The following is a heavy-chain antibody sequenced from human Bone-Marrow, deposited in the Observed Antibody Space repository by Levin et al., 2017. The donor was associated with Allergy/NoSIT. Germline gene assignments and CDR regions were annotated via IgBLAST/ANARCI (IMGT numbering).Heavy chain of an antibody. CDR1: GGTFGSYS. D-gene: IGHD2-21*01. CDR3: ARGGESLGLFDY. Sequence: ASVKVSCKASGGTFGSYSVSWVRQAPGQGLEWMGGIIPIFGTTNYAQKFQGRVTITADESTGTAYMELSGLKSEDTAVYYCARGGESLGLFDYWGQGTLVTVSS. J-gene: IGHJ4*02. CDR2: IIPIFGTT. V-gene: IGHV1-69*13.